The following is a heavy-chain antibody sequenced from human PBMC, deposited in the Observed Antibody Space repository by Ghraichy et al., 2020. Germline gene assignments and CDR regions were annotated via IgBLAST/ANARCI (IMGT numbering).Heavy chain of an antibody. D-gene: IGHD1-26*01. V-gene: IGHV4-59*01. CDR1: GGSISSYY. J-gene: IGHJ6*02. Sequence: SETLSLTCTVSGGSISSYYWSWIRQPPGKGLEWIGYIYYSGSTNYNPSLKSRVTISVDTSKNQFSLKLSSVTAADTAVYYCARGGSSHRIYYYYGMDVWGQGTTVTVSS. CDR2: IYYSGST. CDR3: ARGGSSHRIYYYYGMDV.